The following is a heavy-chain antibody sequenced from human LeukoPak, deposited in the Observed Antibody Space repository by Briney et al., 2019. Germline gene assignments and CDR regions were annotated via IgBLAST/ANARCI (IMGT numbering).Heavy chain of an antibody. V-gene: IGHV3-9*01. CDR1: GFTFDDYA. CDR3: AKDVRSNAYYFDY. J-gene: IGHJ4*02. CDR2: ISWNSGSI. Sequence: GRSLRLSCAASGFTFDDYAMHWVRQAPGKGLEWVSGISWNSGSIGYADSVKGRFTISRDNAKNSLYLQMNSLRAEDTALYYCAKDVRSNAYYFDYWGQGTLVTVSS. D-gene: IGHD1-1*01.